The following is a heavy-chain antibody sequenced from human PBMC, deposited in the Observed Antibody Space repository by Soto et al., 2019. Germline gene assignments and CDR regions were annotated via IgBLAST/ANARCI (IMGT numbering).Heavy chain of an antibody. CDR2: IYYGGST. CDR1: GGSISSGGYS. J-gene: IGHJ4*02. Sequence: SETLSLTCAVSGGSISSGGYSWSWIRQPPGKGLEWIGEIYYGGSTYYNPSLQSRVTMSVDRSRNQFSLKLNSVTAADTAVYYCARVRREYDNSGPVDYWGQGTLVTVSS. D-gene: IGHD3-22*01. V-gene: IGHV4-30-2*01. CDR3: ARVRREYDNSGPVDY.